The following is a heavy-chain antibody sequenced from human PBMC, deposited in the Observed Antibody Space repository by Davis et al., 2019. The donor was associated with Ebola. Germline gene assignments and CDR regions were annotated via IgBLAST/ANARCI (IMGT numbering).Heavy chain of an antibody. D-gene: IGHD4-23*01. Sequence: AASVKVSCKASGYTFTGYYMHWVRQAPGQGLEWMGWINPNSGGANYAQKFQGWVTMTRDTSISTAYMELSRLRSDDTAVYYCARITLVGYYFDYWGQGTLVTVSS. J-gene: IGHJ4*02. CDR3: ARITLVGYYFDY. CDR1: GYTFTGYY. V-gene: IGHV1-2*04. CDR2: INPNSGGA.